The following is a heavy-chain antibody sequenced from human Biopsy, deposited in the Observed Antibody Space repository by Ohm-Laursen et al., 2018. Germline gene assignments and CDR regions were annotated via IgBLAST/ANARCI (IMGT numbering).Heavy chain of an antibody. CDR3: AKGRVGNSGSLDI. V-gene: IGHV3-23*01. Sequence: SLRLSCSASGFTFNDFAMTWVRQAPGKGLEWVSAIGGSGGTTYYAGSVKGRFTISRDNSESTLYLQMNSLRADDTAVYHCAKGRVGNSGSLDIWGHGTMVTVSS. J-gene: IGHJ3*02. D-gene: IGHD1-1*01. CDR2: IGGSGGTT. CDR1: GFTFNDFA.